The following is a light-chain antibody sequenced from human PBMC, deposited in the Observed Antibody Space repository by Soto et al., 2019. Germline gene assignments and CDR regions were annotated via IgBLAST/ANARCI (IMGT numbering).Light chain of an antibody. Sequence: QSALAQPASVSGSPGQSITISCTGTSSDVGAYNSVSWYQQHPHKAPQVIIYKGTQRPSGVSNRFSGSTSGNAASLTISGLLPEDEADYYCCSYGGSSALPYVFGTGTKVTVL. V-gene: IGLV2-23*01. CDR1: SSDVGAYNS. J-gene: IGLJ1*01. CDR3: CSYGGSSALPYV. CDR2: KGT.